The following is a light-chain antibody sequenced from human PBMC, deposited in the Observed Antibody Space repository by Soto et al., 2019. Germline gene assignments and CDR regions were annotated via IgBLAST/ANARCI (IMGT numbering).Light chain of an antibody. CDR3: SSYTSSSTYV. CDR2: EVS. V-gene: IGLV2-18*02. CDR1: SSDVGSYNR. J-gene: IGLJ1*01. Sequence: QSVLTQPPSVSWSPGQSVTISCTGTSSDVGSYNRVSWYQQPPGTAPKLMIYEVSNRPSGVPDRFSGSKSGNTASLTISGLQAEDEADYYCSSYTSSSTYVFRTGTRSPS.